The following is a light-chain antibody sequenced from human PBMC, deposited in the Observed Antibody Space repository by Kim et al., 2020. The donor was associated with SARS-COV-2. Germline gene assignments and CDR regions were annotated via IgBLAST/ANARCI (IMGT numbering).Light chain of an antibody. CDR3: QSYDSNNPWV. V-gene: IGLV6-57*02. CDR2: DNN. Sequence: KTVTISCTGSSRSIAGRNVQWYQQRPGSAPTTVINDNNKRPSGVPDRCSCAINSASNSASLTISGLKAEDEADYYCQSYDSNNPWVFGGGTQLTVL. CDR1: SRSIAGRN. J-gene: IGLJ3*02.